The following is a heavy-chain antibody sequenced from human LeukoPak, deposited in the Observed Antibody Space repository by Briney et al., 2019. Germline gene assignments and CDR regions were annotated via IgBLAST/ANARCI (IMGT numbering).Heavy chain of an antibody. J-gene: IGHJ4*02. CDR3: ARGYDFWSGYILPFDY. V-gene: IGHV3-48*04. CDR1: GLTFSDKG. Sequence: GGSLRLSCAASGLTFSDKGMNWVRLAPGKGLEWISYIDTLSSTIHYADSVKGRFTISRDNAKNSLYLQMNSLRAEDTAVYYCARGYDFWSGYILPFDYWGQGTLVTVSS. D-gene: IGHD3-3*01. CDR2: IDTLSSTI.